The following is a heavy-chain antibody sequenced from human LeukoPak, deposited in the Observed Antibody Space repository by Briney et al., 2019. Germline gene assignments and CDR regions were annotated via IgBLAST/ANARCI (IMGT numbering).Heavy chain of an antibody. D-gene: IGHD4-17*01. Sequence: ASVKVSCKASGSTFSSYTISWVRQAPGQGLEWMGGIIPIFGTANYAQKFQGRVTITADESTSTAYMELSSLRSEDTAVYYCAIPPTTYGDYAGYFDYWGQGTLVTVSS. CDR3: AIPPTTYGDYAGYFDY. V-gene: IGHV1-69*13. CDR2: IIPIFGTA. CDR1: GSTFSSYT. J-gene: IGHJ4*02.